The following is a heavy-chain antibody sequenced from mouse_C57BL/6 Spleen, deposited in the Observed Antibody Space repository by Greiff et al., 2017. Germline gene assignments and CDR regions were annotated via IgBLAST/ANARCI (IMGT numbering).Heavy chain of an antibody. Sequence: VQLQQSGPELVKPGASVKISCKASGYAFSSSWMNWVKQRPGKGLEWIGRIYPGDGDTNYNGKFKGKATLTADKSSSTAYMQLSSLTSEDSAVYFCARSDTGYFDYWGQGTTLTVSS. CDR1: GYAFSSSW. CDR3: ARSDTGYFDY. D-gene: IGHD3-3*01. J-gene: IGHJ2*01. CDR2: IYPGDGDT. V-gene: IGHV1-82*01.